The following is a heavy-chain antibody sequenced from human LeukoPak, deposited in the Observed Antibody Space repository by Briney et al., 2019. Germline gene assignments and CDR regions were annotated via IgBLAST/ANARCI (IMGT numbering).Heavy chain of an antibody. D-gene: IGHD3-22*01. V-gene: IGHV1-2*06. CDR3: ARGYYDSSGYYSIDY. CDR2: INPNSGGT. J-gene: IGHJ4*02. Sequence: RASVKVSCKSSGYTFTGYYMHWVRQAPGQGLEWMGRINPNSGGTNYAQKFQGRVTMTRDTSISTAYMELSSLRSHDTAVYYCARGYYDSSGYYSIDYWGQGTLVTVSS. CDR1: GYTFTGYY.